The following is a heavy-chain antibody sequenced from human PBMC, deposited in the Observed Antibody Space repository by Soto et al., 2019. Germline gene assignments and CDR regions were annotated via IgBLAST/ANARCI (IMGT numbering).Heavy chain of an antibody. V-gene: IGHV1-69*01. CDR3: ARNTVTTPYYYYGMDV. CDR1: GGTFSSYA. Sequence: QVQLVQSGAEVKKPGSSVKVSCKASGGTFSSYAISWVRQAPGQGLEWMGGIIPIFGTANYAQKFQGRVTITADESTSTAYMELSSLRSEDTAVYYCARNTVTTPYYYYGMDVWGQGTTVTVPS. D-gene: IGHD4-4*01. CDR2: IIPIFGTA. J-gene: IGHJ6*02.